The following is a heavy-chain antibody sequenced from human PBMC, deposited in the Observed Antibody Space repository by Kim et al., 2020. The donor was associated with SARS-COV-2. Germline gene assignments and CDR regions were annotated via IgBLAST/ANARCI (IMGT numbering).Heavy chain of an antibody. J-gene: IGHJ5*02. D-gene: IGHD6-19*01. V-gene: IGHV1-3*01. Sequence: KYSQKFQGRVTITRDTSASTAYMELSSRRSEDTAVYYCARERAVAWFDPWGQGTLVTVSS. CDR3: ARERAVAWFDP.